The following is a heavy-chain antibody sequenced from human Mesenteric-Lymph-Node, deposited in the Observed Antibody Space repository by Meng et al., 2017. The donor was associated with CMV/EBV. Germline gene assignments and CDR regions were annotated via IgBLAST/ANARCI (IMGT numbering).Heavy chain of an antibody. CDR3: AGGIAAAGSRWFDP. J-gene: IGHJ5*02. CDR2: VIPILGIA. Sequence: QVQLVQSGAEVKKPGSTVKAFCKASGGTFSSYTSSWVRQAPGQGLELMGRVIPILGIANYAQKFQGRVTITADKFTSTAYMELSSLRSEDTAVYYCAGGIAAAGSRWFDPWGQGTLVTVSS. V-gene: IGHV1-69*02. CDR1: GGTFSSYT. D-gene: IGHD6-13*01.